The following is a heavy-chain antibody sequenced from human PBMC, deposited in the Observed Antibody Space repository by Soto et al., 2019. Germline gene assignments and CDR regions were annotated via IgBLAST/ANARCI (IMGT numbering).Heavy chain of an antibody. CDR3: ARDSRSRELEGIYYYYYYGMDV. Sequence: PGGSLRLSCAASGFTFSDYGMHWVRQAPGKGLEWVAVIAYDGSNKYYADSVKGRFTISRDNSKNTLYLQMNSLRAEDTAVYYCARDSRSRELEGIYYYYYYGMDVWGQGTTVTVSS. J-gene: IGHJ6*02. CDR2: IAYDGSNK. D-gene: IGHD1-1*01. CDR1: GFTFSDYG. V-gene: IGHV3-33*05.